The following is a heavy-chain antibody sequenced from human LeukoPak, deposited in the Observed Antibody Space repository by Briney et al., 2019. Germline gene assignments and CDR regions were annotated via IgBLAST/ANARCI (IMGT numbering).Heavy chain of an antibody. V-gene: IGHV3-30*02. Sequence: PGGSLRLSCAASGFTFSSYGMHWVRQAPGKGLEWVAFIRYDGSNKYYADSVKGRFTISRDNSKNTLYLQMNSLRAEDTAVYYCAKDRSRIAAAGTPFDYWGQGTLVTVSP. CDR1: GFTFSSYG. CDR2: IRYDGSNK. CDR3: AKDRSRIAAAGTPFDY. J-gene: IGHJ4*02. D-gene: IGHD6-13*01.